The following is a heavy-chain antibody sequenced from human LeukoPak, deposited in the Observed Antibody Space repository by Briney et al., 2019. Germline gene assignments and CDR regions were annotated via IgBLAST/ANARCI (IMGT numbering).Heavy chain of an antibody. CDR3: ATAYCGGDCYFSYYYYGMDV. J-gene: IGHJ6*02. Sequence: RASVKVSCKASGGTFSSYAISWVRQAPGQGLEWMGGIIPIFGTANYAQKFQGRVTITADESTSTAYMELSSLRSEDTAVYYCATAYCGGDCYFSYYYYGMDVWGQGTTVTVSS. D-gene: IGHD2-21*02. CDR2: IIPIFGTA. CDR1: GGTFSSYA. V-gene: IGHV1-69*13.